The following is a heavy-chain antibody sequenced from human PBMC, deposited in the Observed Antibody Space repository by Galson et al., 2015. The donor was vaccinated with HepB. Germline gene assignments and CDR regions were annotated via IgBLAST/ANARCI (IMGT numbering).Heavy chain of an antibody. CDR3: ARVRNSGWSRSNSFDS. CDR2: ISSSTYYA. D-gene: IGHD6-19*01. J-gene: IGHJ5*01. Sequence: SLRLSCAASGFDFSDYAMAWIRQAPGKGLEYIANISSSTYYATYADSVKGRFTISRDNVKKSLYLQMNSLRAEDTAIYYCARVRNSGWSRSNSFDSWGQGTLVTVSS. CDR1: GFDFSDYA. V-gene: IGHV3-11*05.